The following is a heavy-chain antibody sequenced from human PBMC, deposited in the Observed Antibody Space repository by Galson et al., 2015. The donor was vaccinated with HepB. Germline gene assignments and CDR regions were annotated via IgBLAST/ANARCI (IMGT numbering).Heavy chain of an antibody. D-gene: IGHD3-22*01. V-gene: IGHV1-18*04. CDR2: ISAHNGNT. J-gene: IGHJ3*01. CDR3: AKTRIYDSTGYYHDASDF. Sequence: SVKVSCKASGYTFTNYGISWARQAPGQGLEWMGWISAHNGNTYSAQKLQGRVTMTTDTSTSTAYMELRSLRSDDTAVYYCAKTRIYDSTGYYHDASDFWGQGTMVTVSS. CDR1: GYTFTNYG.